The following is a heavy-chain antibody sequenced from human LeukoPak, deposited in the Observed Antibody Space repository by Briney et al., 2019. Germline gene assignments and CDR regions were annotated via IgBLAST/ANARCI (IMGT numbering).Heavy chain of an antibody. J-gene: IGHJ4*02. V-gene: IGHV3-11*04. Sequence: GGSLRLSCVASGFTFSDYYMGWIRQAPGKGLEWISYITNNGGAMFYADSLKGRLTIFRDNAKKSLYLQMNSLRPDDTALYYCARALADSRNYYLGFDYWSQGTLVTVSS. D-gene: IGHD3-22*01. CDR2: ITNNGGAM. CDR3: ARALADSRNYYLGFDY. CDR1: GFTFSDYY.